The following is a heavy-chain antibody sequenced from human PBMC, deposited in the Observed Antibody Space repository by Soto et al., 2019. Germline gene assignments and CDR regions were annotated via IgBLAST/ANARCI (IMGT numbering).Heavy chain of an antibody. CDR1: GFTFSSYA. J-gene: IGHJ5*02. CDR3: AKEGRVGYSTRIFRRDNWFDP. V-gene: IGHV3-33*06. Sequence: QVQLVESGGGVVQPGRSLRLSCAASGFTFSSYAMHWVRQAPGKGLEWVAAILYDGSNQYYADAVKGRFTISRDNSKNTLYLQMNSLRVEDTVVYYCAKEGRVGYSTRIFRRDNWFDPWGQGTPVTVSS. D-gene: IGHD6-13*01. CDR2: ILYDGSNQ.